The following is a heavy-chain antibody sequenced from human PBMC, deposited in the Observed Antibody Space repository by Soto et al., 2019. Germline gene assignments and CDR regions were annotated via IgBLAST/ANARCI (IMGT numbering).Heavy chain of an antibody. J-gene: IGHJ6*03. CDR1: GGSFSGYY. CDR3: ARGSYDFWSGYYIPTYMDV. Sequence: SETLSLTCAVYGGSFSGYYWSWIRQPPGKGLEWIGEINHSGSTNYNPSLKSRVTISVDTSKNQFSLKLSSVTAADTAVYYCARGSYDFWSGYYIPTYMDVWGKGTTVTVSS. CDR2: INHSGST. D-gene: IGHD3-3*01. V-gene: IGHV4-34*01.